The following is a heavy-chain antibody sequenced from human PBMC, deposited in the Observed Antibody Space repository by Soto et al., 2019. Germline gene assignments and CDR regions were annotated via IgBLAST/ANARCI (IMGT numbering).Heavy chain of an antibody. J-gene: IGHJ4*02. CDR3: ARVGRGGSSSATFDY. Sequence: ASVKVSCKASGYTFTSYYMHWVRQAPGQGLEWMGIINPSGGSTSYAQKFQGRVTMTRDTSTSTVYMELSSLRSEDTAVYYCARVGRGGSSSATFDYWGQGTLVTVSS. CDR1: GYTFTSYY. D-gene: IGHD6-6*01. CDR2: INPSGGST. V-gene: IGHV1-46*01.